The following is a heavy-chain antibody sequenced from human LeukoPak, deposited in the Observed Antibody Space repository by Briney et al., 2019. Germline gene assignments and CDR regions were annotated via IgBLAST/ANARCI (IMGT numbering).Heavy chain of an antibody. D-gene: IGHD2-2*01. CDR2: IIPILGIA. CDR3: ARDRGDIVVVPAAPGAFDI. J-gene: IGHJ3*02. CDR1: GGTFSSYT. Sequence: WASVKVSCKASGGTFSSYTISWVRQAPGQGLEWMGRIIPILGIANYAQKFQGRVTITADKSTSTAYMELSSLRSEDTAVYYCARDRGDIVVVPAAPGAFDIWGQGTMVTVSS. V-gene: IGHV1-69*04.